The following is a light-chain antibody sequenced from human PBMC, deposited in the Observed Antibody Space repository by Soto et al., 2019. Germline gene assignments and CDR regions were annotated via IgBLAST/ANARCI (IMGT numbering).Light chain of an antibody. CDR1: SSNIGAGYD. CDR2: GNS. V-gene: IGLV1-40*01. J-gene: IGLJ1*01. CDR3: QSYDSSLRKV. Sequence: QSVLTQPPSVSGAPGQRVTISCTGSSSNIGAGYDVHWYQQLPGTAPKLLIYGNSNRPSGVPDRFSGSKSGTSASLAITGLQAEDEADYYCQSYDSSLRKVFETGTKLTVL.